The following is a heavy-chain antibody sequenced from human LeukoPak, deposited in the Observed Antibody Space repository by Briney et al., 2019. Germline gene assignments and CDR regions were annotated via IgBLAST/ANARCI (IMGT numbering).Heavy chain of an antibody. CDR1: GFTFSSYS. CDR3: AKGSSGWCIDY. J-gene: IGHJ4*02. D-gene: IGHD6-19*01. CDR2: TRYDGSNE. Sequence: GGSLRLSCVASGFTFSSYSMHWVRQAPGKGLEWVALTRYDGSNEYYTDSVKSRFTVSRDISKNTLYLQMNSLRAEYTAVYYCAKGSSGWCIDYGGQGTLVTVSS. V-gene: IGHV3-30*02.